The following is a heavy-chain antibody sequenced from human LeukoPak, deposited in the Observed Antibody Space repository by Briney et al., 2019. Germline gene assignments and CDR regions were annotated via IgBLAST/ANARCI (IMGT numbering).Heavy chain of an antibody. D-gene: IGHD4-23*01. CDR1: GFTVSSNY. J-gene: IGHJ6*02. CDR3: AGTTVVTPWDFYYGMDV. V-gene: IGHV3-66*01. CDR2: IYSGGDT. Sequence: GGSLRLSCAASGFTVSSNYMSWVRQAPGEGLGWVSVIYSGGDTYYADSVKGRFIISRDNSKNTLYLQMNSLRAEDRAVYYCAGTTVVTPWDFYYGMDVWGQGTTVTVSS.